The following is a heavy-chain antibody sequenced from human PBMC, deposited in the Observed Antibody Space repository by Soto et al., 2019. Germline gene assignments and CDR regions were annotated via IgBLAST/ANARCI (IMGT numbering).Heavy chain of an antibody. CDR2: ISHRRIT. D-gene: IGHD6-13*01. CDR1: GGSFSGYF. V-gene: IGHV4-34*01. Sequence: PSEDLSLTCGVSGGSFSGYFWTWIRQPPGGGLEGIGEISHRRITNYHPSLKSRVTISLDTGRNHISLKLSCVHAADTAVYYSVGEEPVQWFSKAYCGRDVWGQGTTVTVSS. J-gene: IGHJ6*02. CDR3: VGEEPVQWFSKAYCGRDV.